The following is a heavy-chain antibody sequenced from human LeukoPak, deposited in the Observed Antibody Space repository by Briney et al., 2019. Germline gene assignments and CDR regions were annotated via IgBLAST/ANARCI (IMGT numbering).Heavy chain of an antibody. CDR3: ARVFFDAFDL. CDR1: GGSITSSNW. CDR2: IYHSENP. D-gene: IGHD2-21*01. J-gene: IGHJ3*01. Sequence: SETLSLTCAVSGGSITSSNWLSWVRQPPGKGLEWIGEIYHSENPNYSPALKSRVSISVDTSKHQLSLKLRSVTAADTAVYYCARVFFDAFDLWGQGTMVTVSS. V-gene: IGHV4-4*02.